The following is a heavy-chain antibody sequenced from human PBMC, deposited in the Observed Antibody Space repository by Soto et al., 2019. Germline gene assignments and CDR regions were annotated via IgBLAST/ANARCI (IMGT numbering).Heavy chain of an antibody. CDR2: ISYDGSSK. CDR3: AKDRGGGGYDYYYGMDV. V-gene: IGHV3-30*18. CDR1: GFTFSSYG. D-gene: IGHD5-12*01. J-gene: IGHJ6*02. Sequence: QVQLVESGGGVVQPGRSLRLSCVASGFTFSSYGMHWVRQAPGKGLEWVAVISYDGSSKYYADSVKGRFTISRDNSQNTLYLQMNRLRAEDTAVYFCAKDRGGGGYDYYYGMDVWGQGTTVTVSS.